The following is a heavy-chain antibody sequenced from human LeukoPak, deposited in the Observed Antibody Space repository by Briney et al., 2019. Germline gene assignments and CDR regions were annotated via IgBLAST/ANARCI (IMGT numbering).Heavy chain of an antibody. CDR1: GGSISSSSYY. CDR3: ARDGKYYYYMDV. D-gene: IGHD1-26*01. CDR2: IYTSGST. Sequence: SETLSLTCTVSGGSISSSSYYWSWIRQPAGKGLEWIGRIYTSGSTNYNPSLKSRVTISVDTSKNQFSLKLSSVTAADTAVYYCARDGKYYYYMDVWGKGTTVTVSS. J-gene: IGHJ6*03. V-gene: IGHV4-61*02.